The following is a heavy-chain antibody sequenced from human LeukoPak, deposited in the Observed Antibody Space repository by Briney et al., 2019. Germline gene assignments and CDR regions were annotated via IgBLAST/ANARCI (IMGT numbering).Heavy chain of an antibody. V-gene: IGHV3-48*04. CDR1: GFTFSTYN. J-gene: IGHJ4*02. Sequence: PGGSLRLSCAASGFTFSTYNMNWVRQAPGKGLEWVSYISHSGTTIYYADSVKGRFTISRDSAKNSLYLQMNSLRAEDTAVYYCAREYYYDSSGNSAIFDYWGQGTLVTVSS. D-gene: IGHD3-22*01. CDR2: ISHSGTTI. CDR3: AREYYYDSSGNSAIFDY.